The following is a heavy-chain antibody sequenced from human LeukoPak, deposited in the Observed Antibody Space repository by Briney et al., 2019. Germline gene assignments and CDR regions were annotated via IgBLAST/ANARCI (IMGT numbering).Heavy chain of an antibody. CDR3: AREGSSGWFPNYMDV. J-gene: IGHJ6*03. CDR1: GFTFSNYW. D-gene: IGHD6-19*01. V-gene: IGHV3-74*01. CDR2: INSDGTGT. Sequence: AGGSLRLSCAASGFTFSNYWMHWVRQAPGKGLVWVSRINSDGTGTSYADSVKGRFTISRDNAKNTLYLQMNSLRAEDTAVYYCAREGSSGWFPNYMDVWGKGTTVTVSS.